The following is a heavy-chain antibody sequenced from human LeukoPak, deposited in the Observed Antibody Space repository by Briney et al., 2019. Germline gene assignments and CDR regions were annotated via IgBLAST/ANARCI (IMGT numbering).Heavy chain of an antibody. CDR3: ARGGRWLQFTNWFDP. V-gene: IGHV4-61*02. CDR2: IYTSGST. J-gene: IGHJ5*02. D-gene: IGHD5-24*01. CDR1: GGSISSGTYY. Sequence: SQTLSLTCTVSGGSISSGTYYWSWIRQPAGQGLEWIGRIYTSGSTNYNPSLKSRITISVDTSKNQFSLKLSSVTAADTAVYYCARGGRWLQFTNWFDPWGQGTLVTVSS.